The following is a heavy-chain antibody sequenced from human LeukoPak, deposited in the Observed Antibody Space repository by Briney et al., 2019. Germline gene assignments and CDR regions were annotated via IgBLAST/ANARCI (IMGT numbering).Heavy chain of an antibody. D-gene: IGHD3-10*01. Sequence: GGSLRLSCAASGFTFSSYGMSWVRQAPGKGLEWVSAISGSGGSTYYADSVKGRFTISRDNSKNTIYLQMNSLRAEDTAVYYCARFRAGVGEPYGDYWGQGTLVTVSS. CDR2: ISGSGGST. V-gene: IGHV3-23*01. CDR3: ARFRAGVGEPYGDY. J-gene: IGHJ4*02. CDR1: GFTFSSYG.